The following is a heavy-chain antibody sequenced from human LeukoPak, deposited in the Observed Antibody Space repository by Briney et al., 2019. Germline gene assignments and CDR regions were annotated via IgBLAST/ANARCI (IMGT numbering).Heavy chain of an antibody. D-gene: IGHD3-22*01. J-gene: IGHJ4*02. V-gene: IGHV3-23*01. CDR3: AKDPTSGYFGFDY. Sequence: GGSLRLSCAASGFTFDGFTMYWVRQPPGKGLEWVSAISGSGGSTYYADSVKGRFTISRDNSKNTLYLQMNSLRAEDTAVYYCAKDPTSGYFGFDYWGQGTLVTVSS. CDR2: ISGSGGST. CDR1: GFTFDGFT.